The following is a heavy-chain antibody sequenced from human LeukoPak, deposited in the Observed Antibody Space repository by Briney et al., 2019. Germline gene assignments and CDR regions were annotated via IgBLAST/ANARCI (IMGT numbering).Heavy chain of an antibody. CDR2: IYYSGST. J-gene: IGHJ4*02. CDR1: GGSISSSSYF. V-gene: IGHV4-39*01. Sequence: SETLSLTCTVSGGSISSSSYFWGWIRHPPGKGLEWIGSIYYSGSTYYNPSLKSRVTISVDTSNNQFSLKLSSVTAADTAVYYCARRMTPTRSLDYWGQGTLVTVSS. D-gene: IGHD2-15*01. CDR3: ARRMTPTRSLDY.